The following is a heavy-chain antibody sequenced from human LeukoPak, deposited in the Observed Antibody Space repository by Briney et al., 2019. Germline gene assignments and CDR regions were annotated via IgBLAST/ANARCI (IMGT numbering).Heavy chain of an antibody. CDR2: INPSGGST. CDR1: GYTFTRYD. CDR3: ARDKINSSSWLYYFDY. Sequence: GASVKVSCKASGYTFTRYDVNWVRQAPGQGLEWMGIINPSGGSTSYAQKFQGRVTMTRDMSTSTVYMELSSLRSEDTAVYYCARDKINSSSWLYYFDYWGQGALVTVSS. V-gene: IGHV1-46*01. J-gene: IGHJ4*02. D-gene: IGHD6-13*01.